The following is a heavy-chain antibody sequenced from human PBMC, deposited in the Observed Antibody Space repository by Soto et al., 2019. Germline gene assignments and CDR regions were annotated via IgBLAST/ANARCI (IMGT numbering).Heavy chain of an antibody. J-gene: IGHJ4*02. D-gene: IGHD1-7*01. Sequence: SETLSLTCTVSSGSINSFYWAWIRQPAGKGLEWIGRIHSSGTTNYNPSLSSRVTMSVDPSKNQFSLRLTSVTAADTAVYYCARDRIIGTSYSDYWGQGILVTVSS. CDR2: IHSSGTT. V-gene: IGHV4-4*07. CDR3: ARDRIIGTSYSDY. CDR1: SGSINSFY.